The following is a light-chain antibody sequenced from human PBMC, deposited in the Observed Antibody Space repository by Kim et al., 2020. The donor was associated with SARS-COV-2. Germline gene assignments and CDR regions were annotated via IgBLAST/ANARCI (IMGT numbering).Light chain of an antibody. V-gene: IGLV2-8*01. Sequence: QSGTINCTGTNSDIGSYKYVSWYQQHPGKAPRLMIFEDKKRPSGVPDRFSGSKSGNTASLTVSGLQAEDEADYYCSSFAGRNTFGVFGGGTQLTVL. CDR1: NSDIGSYKY. CDR3: SSFAGRNTFGV. J-gene: IGLJ3*02. CDR2: EDK.